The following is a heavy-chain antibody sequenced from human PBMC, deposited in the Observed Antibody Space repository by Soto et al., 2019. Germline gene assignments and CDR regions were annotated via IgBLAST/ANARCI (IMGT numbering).Heavy chain of an antibody. CDR1: GFTYSSYA. D-gene: IGHD1-26*01. CDR2: ISGSGGST. J-gene: IGHJ4*02. Sequence: EVQLLESGGGLVQPGGSLRLSCAASGFTYSSYAMSWIRQAPGKGLAWVSSISGSGGSTYFADSVKGRFTISRDNSKNTLYLLMNSLRPEDTAIYYCAKDWKWELLARAFDSWGQGTLVTVSS. V-gene: IGHV3-23*01. CDR3: AKDWKWELLARAFDS.